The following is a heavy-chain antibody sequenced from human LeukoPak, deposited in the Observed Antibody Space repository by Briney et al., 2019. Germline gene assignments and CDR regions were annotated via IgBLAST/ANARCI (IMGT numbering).Heavy chain of an antibody. CDR1: QFTFSYYA. CDR3: AKEICAHGSRGFDY. V-gene: IGHV3-23*01. Sequence: QPGGSLRLSCSASQFTFSYYAMTWVRQAPGKGLEWVSGIGASGGYTYYADSVKGRFTISRDNSKNTLYLQLNSLRVEDTAVYYCAKEICAHGSRGFDYWGQGTLVTVSS. J-gene: IGHJ4*02. D-gene: IGHD3-10*01. CDR2: IGASGGYT.